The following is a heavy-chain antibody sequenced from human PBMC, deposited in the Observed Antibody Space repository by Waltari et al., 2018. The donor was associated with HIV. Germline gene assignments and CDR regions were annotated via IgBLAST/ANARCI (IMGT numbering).Heavy chain of an antibody. CDR2: TNPNSCGT. D-gene: IGHD3-22*01. CDR3: ARDIPTMIATDYYYYGMDV. J-gene: IGHJ6*02. Sequence: QVQLVQSGAEVKKPGASVKVSCKASGYTFTGYYMHWVRQAPGQGLEWIGWTNPNSCGTNYAKTFQGRVTMTSDTSISTAYMELSRLRSDDTAVYYCARDIPTMIATDYYYYGMDVWGQGTTVTVSS. V-gene: IGHV1-2*02. CDR1: GYTFTGYY.